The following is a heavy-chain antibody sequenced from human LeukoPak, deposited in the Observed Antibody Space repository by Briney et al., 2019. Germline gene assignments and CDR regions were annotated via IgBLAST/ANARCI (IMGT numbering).Heavy chain of an antibody. Sequence: ASVKVSCKASGGTFGSYSITWVRQTPGQGLEWMGGIIPMFDKTNYAQKFLGRLTITADESTTTAYMELNSLGSEDTAVYYCASRPYYDFWSGSKYYYYYYMDVWGKGTTVTVSS. CDR1: GGTFGSYS. CDR3: ASRPYYDFWSGSKYYYYYYMDV. V-gene: IGHV1-69*13. CDR2: IIPMFDKT. D-gene: IGHD3-3*01. J-gene: IGHJ6*03.